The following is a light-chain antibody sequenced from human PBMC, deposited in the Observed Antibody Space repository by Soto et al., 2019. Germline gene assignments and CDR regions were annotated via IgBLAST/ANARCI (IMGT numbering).Light chain of an antibody. J-gene: IGLJ2*01. CDR3: AAWDGSLNHIL. CDR2: SDN. CDR1: SSNMGTNT. V-gene: IGLV1-44*01. Sequence: QSVLTQPPSASGTPGQRVTISCSGSSSNMGTNTVNWYHQLPRAAPKLLIYSDNQRPSGVPDRFSGSKSGTSASLAITGLQSEYEADYYCAAWDGSLNHILFGGGTKLTVL.